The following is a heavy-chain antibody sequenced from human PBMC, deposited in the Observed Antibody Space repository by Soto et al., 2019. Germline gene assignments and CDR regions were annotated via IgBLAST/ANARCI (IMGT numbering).Heavy chain of an antibody. CDR3: ARVTPPERKQWLVTYDINYYGMDV. V-gene: IGHV3-33*01. CDR2: IWYDGSNK. CDR1: GFTFSSYG. D-gene: IGHD6-19*01. J-gene: IGHJ6*02. Sequence: GGSLRLSCAASGFTFSSYGMHWVRQAPGKGLEWVAVIWYDGSNKYYADSVKGRFTISRDNSKNTLYLQMNSLRAEDTAVYYCARVTPPERKQWLVTYDINYYGMDVWGQGTTVTVSS.